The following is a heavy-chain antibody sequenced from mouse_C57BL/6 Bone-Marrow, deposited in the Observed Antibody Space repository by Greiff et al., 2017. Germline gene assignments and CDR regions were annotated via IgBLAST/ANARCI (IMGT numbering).Heavy chain of an antibody. D-gene: IGHD2-3*01. J-gene: IGHJ1*03. V-gene: IGHV1-55*01. CDR1: GYTFTSYW. CDR2: IYPGSGST. Sequence: QVQLQQPGAELVKPGASVKMSCKASGYTFTSYWITWVKQRPGQGLEWIGDIYPGSGSTNYNEKFKSKATLTVDTSSSTAYMQLSSLTSEDSAVYYCARRVSIYDGYYGGYFDVWGRGTTVTVSA. CDR3: ARRVSIYDGYYGGYFDV.